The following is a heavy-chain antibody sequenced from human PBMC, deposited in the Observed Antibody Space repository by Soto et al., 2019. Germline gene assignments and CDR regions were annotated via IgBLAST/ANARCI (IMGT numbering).Heavy chain of an antibody. CDR2: INAGNGNT. J-gene: IGHJ6*02. D-gene: IGHD3-16*01. CDR3: AVGGPAAYYYYGMDV. V-gene: IGHV1-3*01. CDR1: GYTFTSYA. Sequence: QVQLVQSGAEVKKPGASVKVSCKASGYTFTSYAMHWVRQAPGQRLEWMGWINAGNGNTKYSQKFQGRVTITRDTSESTAYMELSSLRSEDTAVYYCAVGGPAAYYYYGMDVWGQGTTVTVSS.